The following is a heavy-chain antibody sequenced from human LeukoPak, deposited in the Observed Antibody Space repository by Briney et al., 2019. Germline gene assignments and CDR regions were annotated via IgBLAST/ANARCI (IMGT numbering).Heavy chain of an antibody. V-gene: IGHV4-31*03. J-gene: IGHJ4*02. Sequence: PSETLSLTCTVSGVSISSGCYYWSWIRQHPGKGLEWIGYIYYSGSTYYNPSLKSRVTISVDTSKNQFSLQLSSVTAADTAVYYCARARGYCSGGSCFSDPGFDYWGQGTLVTVSS. CDR3: ARARGYCSGGSCFSDPGFDY. CDR2: IYYSGST. CDR1: GVSISSGCYY. D-gene: IGHD2-15*01.